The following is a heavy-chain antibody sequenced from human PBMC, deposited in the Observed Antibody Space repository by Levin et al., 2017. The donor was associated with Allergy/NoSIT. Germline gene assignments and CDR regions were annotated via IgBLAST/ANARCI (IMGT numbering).Heavy chain of an antibody. D-gene: IGHD4-17*01. J-gene: IGHJ5*02. V-gene: IGHV4-31*03. CDR2: IYYSGST. CDR3: ARDAIGGVYGDYKNWFDP. Sequence: SETLSLTCTVSGGSISSGGYYWSWIRQHPGKGLEWIGYIYYSGSTYYNPSLKSRVTISVDTSKNQFSLKLSSVTAADTAVYYCARDAIGGVYGDYKNWFDPWGQGTLVTVSS. CDR1: GGSISSGGYY.